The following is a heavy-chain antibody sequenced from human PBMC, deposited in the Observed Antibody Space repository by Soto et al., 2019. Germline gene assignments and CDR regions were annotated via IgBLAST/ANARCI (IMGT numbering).Heavy chain of an antibody. V-gene: IGHV1-24*01. CDR1: GYTLTELS. J-gene: IGHJ6*02. Sequence: ASVKVSCKVSGYTLTELSMHWVRQAPGKGLEWMGGFDPEDGETIYAQKFQARVTMTEDTSTDTAYMELSSLRSEDTAVYYCATDRGPAGTTVSWNYYYCGMDVWGQGTTVTVSS. D-gene: IGHD4-17*01. CDR2: FDPEDGET. CDR3: ATDRGPAGTTVSWNYYYCGMDV.